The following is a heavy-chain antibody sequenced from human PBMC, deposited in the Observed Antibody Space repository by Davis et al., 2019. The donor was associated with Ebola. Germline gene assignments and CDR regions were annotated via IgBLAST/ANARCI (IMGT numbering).Heavy chain of an antibody. V-gene: IGHV1-8*02. CDR2: MNPDSGNT. D-gene: IGHD1-20*01. J-gene: IGHJ6*02. CDR1: GYTFTSYG. CDR3: ARGRSNWNYGGLDV. Sequence: ASVKVSCKASGYTFTSYGISWVRQAPGQGLEWIGWMNPDSGNTGYAQKFQDRVTMTRNTSISTAYMELNSLKSEDTAVYYCARGRSNWNYGGLDVWGQGTTVTVSS.